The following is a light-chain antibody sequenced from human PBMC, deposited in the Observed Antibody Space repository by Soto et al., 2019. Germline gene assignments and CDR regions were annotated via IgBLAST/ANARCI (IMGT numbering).Light chain of an antibody. CDR1: QSVSSY. CDR2: DAS. J-gene: IGKJ2*01. CDR3: QQRSNWPGYT. V-gene: IGKV3-11*01. Sequence: EIVLTQSPATLSLSPGERATLSCRASQSVSSYLAGYQQKPGQAPRLLIYDASNRATGIPARFSGSGSGTDVTLTIISLEPEDFAVYYCQQRSNWPGYTFGQGTKLEIK.